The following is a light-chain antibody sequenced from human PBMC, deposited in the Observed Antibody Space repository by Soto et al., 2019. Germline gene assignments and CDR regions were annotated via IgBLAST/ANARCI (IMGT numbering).Light chain of an antibody. CDR3: QHYSNSLWT. J-gene: IGKJ1*01. Sequence: EIVLTQFPGTLSLSPGQRATLSCRARQTIDHMNFVWYQQKPGQAPRLLIYGASSRATGVPERFSGSGSGTDFTLTISRVQSEDFAMYFCQHYSNSLWTFGQGTKVEIK. V-gene: IGKV3-20*01. CDR1: QTIDHMN. CDR2: GAS.